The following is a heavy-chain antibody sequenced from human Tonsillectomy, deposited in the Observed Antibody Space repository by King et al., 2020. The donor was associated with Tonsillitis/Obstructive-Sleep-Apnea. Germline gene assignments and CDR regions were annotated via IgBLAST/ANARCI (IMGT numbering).Heavy chain of an antibody. CDR1: GGTFSSYA. Sequence: QLVESGAEVKKPGSSVKVSCTASGGTFSSYAISWVRQAPGQGLEWMGGIIPIFGTANYAQKFQGRVTITADESTSTAYMELSSLRSEDTAVYYCASSGWYGNWFDPWGQGTLVTVSS. V-gene: IGHV1-69*01. J-gene: IGHJ5*02. CDR3: ASSGWYGNWFDP. D-gene: IGHD6-19*01. CDR2: IIPIFGTA.